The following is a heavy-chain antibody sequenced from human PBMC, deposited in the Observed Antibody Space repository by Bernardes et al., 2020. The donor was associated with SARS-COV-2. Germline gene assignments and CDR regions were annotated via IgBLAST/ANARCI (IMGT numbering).Heavy chain of an antibody. V-gene: IGHV3-7*01. CDR1: GFNFRNYW. CDR2: IKQDGSEK. D-gene: IGHD2-2*03. J-gene: IGHJ4*02. CDR3: ARPQTGYCFD. Sequence: GGSLRLSCAASGFNFRNYWMSWVRQAPGKGLEWVANIKQDGSEKYYLDSVKGRFTISRDNAKNSLYLQMNSLRVEDTGVYYCARPQTGYCFDWGQGTIVNDSS.